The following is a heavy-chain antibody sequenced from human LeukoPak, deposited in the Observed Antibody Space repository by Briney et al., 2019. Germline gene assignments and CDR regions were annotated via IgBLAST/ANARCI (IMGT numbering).Heavy chain of an antibody. D-gene: IGHD1-1*01. Sequence: SETLSLTCAVYGGSFSGYYWSWIRQPPGKGLECIGSIYHSGSTYYNPSLKSRVTISVDTSKNQFSLKLSSVTAAHTAVYYCAGLESGAFDIWGQGTMVTVSS. CDR2: IYHSGST. V-gene: IGHV4-34*01. J-gene: IGHJ3*02. CDR1: GGSFSGYY. CDR3: AGLESGAFDI.